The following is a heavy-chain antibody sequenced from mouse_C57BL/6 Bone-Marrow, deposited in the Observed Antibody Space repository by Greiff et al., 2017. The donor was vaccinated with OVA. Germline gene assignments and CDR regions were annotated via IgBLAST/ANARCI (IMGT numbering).Heavy chain of an antibody. V-gene: IGHV1-53*01. CDR2: INPSNGGT. Sequence: QVQLQQPGTELVKPGASVKLSCKASGYTFTSYWMHWVKQRPGQGLEWIGNINPSNGGTNYNEKFKSKATLTVDKSSRTAYMQLSSLTSGDSAVYYCASGGRLSNYFDYWGQGTTLTVSS. D-gene: IGHD1-1*01. CDR3: ASGGRLSNYFDY. J-gene: IGHJ2*01. CDR1: GYTFTSYW.